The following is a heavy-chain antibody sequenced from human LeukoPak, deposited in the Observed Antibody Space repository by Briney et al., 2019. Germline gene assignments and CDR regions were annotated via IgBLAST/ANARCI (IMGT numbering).Heavy chain of an antibody. CDR2: ISSSSSHI. CDR3: AGETFYYGSGSSTMDV. Sequence: GGSLRLSCAASGSTFSSHSMNWVRQAPGKGLEWVSSISSSSSHIYYADSVRGRFTISRDNAKNSLFLQMNSLRAEDTAVYYCAGETFYYGSGSSTMDVWGKGTTVTVSS. J-gene: IGHJ6*04. V-gene: IGHV3-21*01. D-gene: IGHD3-10*01. CDR1: GSTFSSHS.